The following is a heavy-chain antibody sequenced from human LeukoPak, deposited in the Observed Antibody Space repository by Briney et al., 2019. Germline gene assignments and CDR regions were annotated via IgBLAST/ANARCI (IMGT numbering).Heavy chain of an antibody. CDR3: ARTFNGFDPTFDY. J-gene: IGHJ4*02. D-gene: IGHD6-25*01. V-gene: IGHV3-23*01. CDR2: ISADGDGP. Sequence: GGSLRLSCAASGFTFSSHAMNWVRQVPGKGLVWVSTISADGDGPHYADSVKGRFTISTDNSKNTLFLQMNSLRDGDTAVYFCARTFNGFDPTFDYWGQGTLVTVSS. CDR1: GFTFSSHA.